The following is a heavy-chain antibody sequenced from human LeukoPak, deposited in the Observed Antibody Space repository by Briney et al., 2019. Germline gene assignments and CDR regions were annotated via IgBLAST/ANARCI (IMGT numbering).Heavy chain of an antibody. D-gene: IGHD1-26*01. V-gene: IGHV1-46*01. CDR1: GYTFTSNY. CDR3: ARRGLSYSGSYPNFDY. J-gene: IGHJ4*02. Sequence: ASVKVSCKAFGYTFTSNYMHWVRQAPGQGPEWMGVISPSGGSTTYAQKFQGRVTMTTDTSTSTAYMELRSLRSDDTAVYYCARRGLSYSGSYPNFDYWGQGTLVTVSS. CDR2: ISPSGGST.